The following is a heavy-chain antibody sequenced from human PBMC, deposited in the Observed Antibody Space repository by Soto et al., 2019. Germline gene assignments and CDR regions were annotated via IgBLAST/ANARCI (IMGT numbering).Heavy chain of an antibody. J-gene: IGHJ6*02. CDR2: ISAYNGNT. D-gene: IGHD1-7*01. V-gene: IGHV1-18*04. CDR1: GYTFSNYA. CDR3: ARAGITGTTYYYYYYGMDV. Sequence: ASVKVSCKTSGYTFSNYAISWVRQARGQGLEWMGWISAYNGNTNYAQKLQGRVTMTTDTSTSTAYMELRSLRSDDTAVYYCARAGITGTTYYYYYYGMDVWGQGTTVTVSS.